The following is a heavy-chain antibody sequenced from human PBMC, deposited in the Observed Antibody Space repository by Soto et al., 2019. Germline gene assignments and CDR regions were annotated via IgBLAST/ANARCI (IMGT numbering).Heavy chain of an antibody. D-gene: IGHD1-20*01. V-gene: IGHV6-1*01. CDR2: TYYRSKWYN. CDR3: ARALNLNDSPFDAFDV. J-gene: IGHJ3*01. CDR1: GDSVSSNIAA. Sequence: SQTLSLTCAISGDSVSSNIAAWNWIRQSPSRGLEWLGRTYYRSKWYNDYAVSVKSRITINPDTSKNQFSLQPNSVTPEDTAVYYCARALNLNDSPFDAFDVWGQGTMVTVSS.